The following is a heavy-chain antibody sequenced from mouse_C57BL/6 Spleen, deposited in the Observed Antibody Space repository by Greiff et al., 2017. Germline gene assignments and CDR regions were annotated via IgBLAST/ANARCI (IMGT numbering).Heavy chain of an antibody. D-gene: IGHD1-1*01. CDR3: ASSGNYGSSYALYWYFDV. J-gene: IGHJ1*03. CDR2: INPNYGTT. Sequence: EVQLQQSGPELVKPGASVKISCKASGYSFTDYNMNWVKQSNGKSLEWIGVINPNYGTTSYNQKFKGKATLTVDQSSSTAYMQLNSLTSEDSAVYYCASSGNYGSSYALYWYFDVWGTGTTVTVSS. V-gene: IGHV1-39*01. CDR1: GYSFTDYN.